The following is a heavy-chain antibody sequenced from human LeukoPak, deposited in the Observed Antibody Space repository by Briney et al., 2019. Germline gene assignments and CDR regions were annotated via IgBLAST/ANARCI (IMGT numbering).Heavy chain of an antibody. D-gene: IGHD3-22*01. Sequence: GGSLRLSCAASGFTFSRYSMNWVRQAPGKGLEWVSFISSSSSYIYYADSVKGRFTISRDNAKNSVNLQMNSLRAEDTAVYYCASSGYDQYAFDIWGQGTMVTVSS. CDR1: GFTFSRYS. V-gene: IGHV3-21*01. CDR3: ASSGYDQYAFDI. CDR2: ISSSSSYI. J-gene: IGHJ3*02.